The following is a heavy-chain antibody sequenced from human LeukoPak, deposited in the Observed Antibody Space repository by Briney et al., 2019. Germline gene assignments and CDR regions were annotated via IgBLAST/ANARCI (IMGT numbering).Heavy chain of an antibody. Sequence: GGSLRLSCAASGFTFSSYWMNWVRQTPGKGLEWVANIKQDGSEKYYVDSAKGRFTISRDNAKNSLYLQMSSLRAEDTAVYYCGMAMDVWGRGTTVTVSS. CDR2: IKQDGSEK. CDR3: GMAMDV. D-gene: IGHD5-24*01. J-gene: IGHJ6*02. CDR1: GFTFSSYW. V-gene: IGHV3-7*05.